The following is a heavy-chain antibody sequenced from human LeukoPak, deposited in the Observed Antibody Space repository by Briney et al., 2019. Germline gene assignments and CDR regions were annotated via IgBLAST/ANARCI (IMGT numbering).Heavy chain of an antibody. CDR3: ARGPDIVVVPAAADDAFDI. D-gene: IGHD2-2*01. V-gene: IGHV3-30-3*01. J-gene: IGHJ3*02. CDR1: GFTFSSYA. Sequence: PGGSLRLSCAASGFTFSSYAMHWVRQAPGKGLEWVAVISYDGSNKYYADSVKGRFTIPRDNSKNTLYLQMNSLRAEDTAVYYCARGPDIVVVPAAADDAFDIWGQGTMVTVSS. CDR2: ISYDGSNK.